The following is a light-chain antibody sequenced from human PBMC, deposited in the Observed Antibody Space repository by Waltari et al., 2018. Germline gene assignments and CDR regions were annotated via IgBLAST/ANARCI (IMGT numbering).Light chain of an antibody. CDR1: QSVSSS. CDR3: QQRSNSPRCT. Sequence: DILLTQSPATLSLSPGERATLSCRASQSVSSSLAWFQQKPGQAPRLLIYDTSNRATGVPARFSGSGSGTHFTLTISSLEPEDFAVYYCQQRSNSPRCTFGQGTKVEIK. J-gene: IGKJ2*02. CDR2: DTS. V-gene: IGKV3-11*01.